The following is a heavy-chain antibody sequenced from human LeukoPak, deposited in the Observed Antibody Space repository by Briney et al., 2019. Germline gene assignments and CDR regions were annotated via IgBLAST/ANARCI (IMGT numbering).Heavy chain of an antibody. CDR3: ARAHNVYGVTVDY. CDR1: GFTFSSYW. V-gene: IGHV3-7*01. J-gene: IGHJ4*02. D-gene: IGHD4-17*01. Sequence: GGSLRLSCAASGFTFSSYWMSWVRQAPGKGLEWVANIKQDGSEKYYVDSVKGRFTISRDNAKSSLYLQMNSLRAEDTAVYYCARAHNVYGVTVDYWGQGTLVTVSS. CDR2: IKQDGSEK.